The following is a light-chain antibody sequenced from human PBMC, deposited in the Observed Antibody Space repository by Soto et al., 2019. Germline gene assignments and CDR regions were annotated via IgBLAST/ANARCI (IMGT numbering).Light chain of an antibody. CDR1: SSDVGAYKY. CDR2: EVN. CDR3: TSCTSSSTLV. J-gene: IGLJ1*01. V-gene: IGLV2-14*01. Sequence: QSALTQPASVSGSPGQSITISSTGTSSDVGAYKYVSWYQQHPGKAPKLIIYEVNTRRSGVSHRFSGSKSGNTASLTISGLQADDEADYYCTSCTSSSTLVFGTGTKVTVL.